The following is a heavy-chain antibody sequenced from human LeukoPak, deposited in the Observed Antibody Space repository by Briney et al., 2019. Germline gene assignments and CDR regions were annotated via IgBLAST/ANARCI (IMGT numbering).Heavy chain of an antibody. V-gene: IGHV1-46*01. CDR1: GYTFTSYY. CDR2: INPNGGST. J-gene: IGHJ4*02. CDR3: ARAYDSSAYHYFDY. D-gene: IGHD3-22*01. Sequence: ASVKVSCKASGYTFTSYYIHWVRQAPGQGLEWRGVINPNGGSTSYAQKFQGRVTMTRDTSTSTVYMELSSLRSDDTAVYNCARAYDSSAYHYFDYWGQGTLVSVSS.